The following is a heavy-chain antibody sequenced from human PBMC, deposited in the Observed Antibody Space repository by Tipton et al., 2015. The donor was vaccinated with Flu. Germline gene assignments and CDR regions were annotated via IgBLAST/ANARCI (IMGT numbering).Heavy chain of an antibody. CDR2: IHYSGSP. D-gene: IGHD4-11*01. Sequence: TLSLTCTVSGDSMRSDYFWGWIRQAPGKGLEWIGNIHYSGSPHYNPSLKSRLSISLDRPKNQFSLRLTSVTAADTAIYYCARRDYSNYVSEPKNWFDPWGQGTLVTVSS. CDR1: GDSMRSDYF. CDR3: ARRDYSNYVSEPKNWFDP. V-gene: IGHV4-38-2*02. J-gene: IGHJ5*02.